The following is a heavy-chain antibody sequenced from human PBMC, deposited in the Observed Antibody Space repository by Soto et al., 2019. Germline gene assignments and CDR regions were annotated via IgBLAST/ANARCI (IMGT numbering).Heavy chain of an antibody. CDR2: INPNSGGT. D-gene: IGHD6-19*01. CDR1: GYTFTGYY. Sequence: GASVKVSCKASGYTFTGYYMHWVRQAPGQGLEWMGWINPNSGGTNYAQKFQGRVTMTRDTSISTAYMELSRLRSDDTAVYYCAREMQWLVLNYFDYCGKGTLGTVSS. CDR3: AREMQWLVLNYFDY. V-gene: IGHV1-2*02. J-gene: IGHJ4*02.